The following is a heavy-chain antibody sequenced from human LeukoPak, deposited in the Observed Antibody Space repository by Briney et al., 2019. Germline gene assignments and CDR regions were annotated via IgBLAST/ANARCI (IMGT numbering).Heavy chain of an antibody. J-gene: IGHJ5*02. CDR1: GFTFDDYG. CDR2: INWNGGST. Sequence: GGSLRLSCAASGFTFDDYGMSWVRQAPGKGLEWVSGINWNGGSTGYADSVKGRFTISRDNAKNSLYLQMNSLRAEDTASYHCARDSDSSGWYGMGWFDPWGQGTLVTVSS. D-gene: IGHD6-19*01. V-gene: IGHV3-20*01. CDR3: ARDSDSSGWYGMGWFDP.